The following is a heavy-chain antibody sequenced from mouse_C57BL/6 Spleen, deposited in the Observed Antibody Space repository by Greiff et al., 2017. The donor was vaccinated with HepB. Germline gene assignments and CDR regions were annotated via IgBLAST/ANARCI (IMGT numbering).Heavy chain of an antibody. CDR2: IYPSDSET. V-gene: IGHV1-61*01. CDR3: ARGLIGDY. D-gene: IGHD2-14*01. Sequence: VQLQQPGAELVRPGSSVKLSCKASGYTFTSYWMDWVKQRPGQGLEWIGNIYPSDSETHYNQKFKDKATLTVDKSSSTAYMQLSSLTTEDSAVYYCARGLIGDYWGRGTTRTVSS. J-gene: IGHJ2*01. CDR1: GYTFTSYW.